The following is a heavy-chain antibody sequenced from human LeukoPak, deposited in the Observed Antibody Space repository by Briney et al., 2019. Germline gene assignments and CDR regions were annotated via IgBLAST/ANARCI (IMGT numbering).Heavy chain of an antibody. CDR2: ISSSGSTI. D-gene: IGHD3-10*02. CDR1: GFTFSSYE. CDR3: ARNVYNFDY. V-gene: IGHV3-48*03. Sequence: PGGSLRLSCAASGFTFSSYEMNWVVQAPGKGLEWVSYISSSGSTIYYADSVQGRFTISRDNAQNSLYLQMSSLRAEDTAVYYCARNVYNFDYWGQGTLVTVSS. J-gene: IGHJ4*02.